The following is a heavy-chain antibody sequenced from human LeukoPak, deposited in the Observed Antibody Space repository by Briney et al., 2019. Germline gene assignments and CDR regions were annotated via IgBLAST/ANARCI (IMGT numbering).Heavy chain of an antibody. J-gene: IGHJ6*02. CDR2: TYYRSKWYN. CDR1: GDSVSSNSAA. V-gene: IGHV6-1*01. CDR3: ARESGGYYCSGGSCYVEATDGMDV. Sequence: PSQTLSLTCAISGDSVSSNSAAWNWIRQSPSRGLEWLGRTYYRSKWYNDYAVSVKSRITINPDTSKNQFSLQLNSVTPEDTAVYYCARESGGYYCSGGSCYVEATDGMDVWGQGTTVTVSS. D-gene: IGHD2-15*01.